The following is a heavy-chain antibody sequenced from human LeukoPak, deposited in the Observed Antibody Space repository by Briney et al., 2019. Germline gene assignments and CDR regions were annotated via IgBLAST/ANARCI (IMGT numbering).Heavy chain of an antibody. J-gene: IGHJ4*02. D-gene: IGHD3-10*01. CDR3: AKVLWFGESTPYYFDY. CDR2: ISGSGGST. CDR1: GFTFSSYA. Sequence: PGGSLRLSCAASGFTFSSYAMSWVRQAPGKGLEWVSAISGSGGSTYYADSVKGRFTISRDNSKNTLYLQMNSLRAEDTAVYYCAKVLWFGESTPYYFDYWGQGTLVTVSS. V-gene: IGHV3-23*01.